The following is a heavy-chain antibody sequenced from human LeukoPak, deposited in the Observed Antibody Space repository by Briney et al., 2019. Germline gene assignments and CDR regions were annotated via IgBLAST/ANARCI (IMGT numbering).Heavy chain of an antibody. V-gene: IGHV4-39*07. CDR2: IYYSGST. Sequence: SETLSLTCTVSGGSISSSSYYWGWIRQPPGTGLEWIGSIYYSGSTYYNPSLKSRVTISVDTSKNQFSLKLSSVTAADTAVYYCARDMMVRGVITDNWFDPWGQGTLVTVSS. J-gene: IGHJ5*02. CDR3: ARDMMVRGVITDNWFDP. CDR1: GGSISSSSYY. D-gene: IGHD3-10*01.